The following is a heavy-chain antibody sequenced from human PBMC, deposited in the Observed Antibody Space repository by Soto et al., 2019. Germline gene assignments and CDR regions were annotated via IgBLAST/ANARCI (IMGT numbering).Heavy chain of an antibody. CDR2: IYHSGST. J-gene: IGHJ6*02. CDR3: ATTGGRVGYYGMDV. Sequence: SETLSLTCAVSGYSISSGYYWGWIRQPPGKGLEWIGSIYHSGSTYYNPSLKSRVTISVDTSKNQFSLKLSSVTAADTAVYYCATTGGRVGYYGMDVWGQGTTVTVS. CDR1: GYSISSGYY. V-gene: IGHV4-38-2*01. D-gene: IGHD3-16*01.